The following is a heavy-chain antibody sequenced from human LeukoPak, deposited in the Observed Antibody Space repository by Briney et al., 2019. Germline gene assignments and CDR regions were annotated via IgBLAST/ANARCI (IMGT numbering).Heavy chain of an antibody. CDR1: GFTFSAYA. J-gene: IGHJ3*02. Sequence: GGSLRLSCTASGFTFSAYAMMWVRQAPGKGPEWVPAIRGGGGSAFYADSVKGRFTISRDNSKYTLFLQMNSLRAEDTAVYYCARDPNGDYIGVFDMWGPGTTVTVSS. D-gene: IGHD4-17*01. V-gene: IGHV3-23*01. CDR3: ARDPNGDYIGVFDM. CDR2: IRGGGGSA.